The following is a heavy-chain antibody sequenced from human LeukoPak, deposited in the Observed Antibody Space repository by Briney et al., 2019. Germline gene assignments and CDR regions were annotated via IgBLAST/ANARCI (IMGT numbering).Heavy chain of an antibody. D-gene: IGHD3-9*01. CDR2: VNPNSGGT. J-gene: IGHJ3*02. CDR1: GYTFTGYY. CDR3: ASEKTYYDILTGPRGAFDI. V-gene: IGHV1-2*06. Sequence: ASVKVSCKASGYTFTGYYMHWVRQAPGQGLEWMGRVNPNSGGTNYAQKFQGRVTMTRDTSISTAYMELSRLRSDDTAVYYCASEKTYYDILTGPRGAFDIWGQGTMVTASS.